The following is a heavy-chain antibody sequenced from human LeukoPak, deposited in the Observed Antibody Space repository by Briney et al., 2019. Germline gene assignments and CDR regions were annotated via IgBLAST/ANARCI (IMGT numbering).Heavy chain of an antibody. CDR2: ISSLSGTI. J-gene: IGHJ4*02. Sequence: GGSLRLSCAASGFTFSSYSMNWVRQAPGEGLEWVSYISSLSGTIYYADSVKGRFTISRDNAKNSVYLQMDSLRAEDTAVYYCAKEGYFDWLLLDYWGQGTLVTVSS. V-gene: IGHV3-48*01. D-gene: IGHD3-9*01. CDR3: AKEGYFDWLLLDY. CDR1: GFTFSSYS.